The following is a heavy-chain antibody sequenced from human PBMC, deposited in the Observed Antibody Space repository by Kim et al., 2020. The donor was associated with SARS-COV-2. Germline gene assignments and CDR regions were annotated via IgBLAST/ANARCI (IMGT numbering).Heavy chain of an antibody. D-gene: IGHD3-10*01. V-gene: IGHV1-69*13. CDR1: GGTFSSYA. CDR2: IIPIFGTA. CDR3: ALLWFGELSHPGFDP. Sequence: SVKVSCKASGGTFSSYAISWVRQAPGQGLEWMGGIIPIFGTANYAQKFQGRVTITADESTSTAYMELSSLRSEDTAVYYCALLWFGELSHPGFDPWGQGTLVTVSS. J-gene: IGHJ5*02.